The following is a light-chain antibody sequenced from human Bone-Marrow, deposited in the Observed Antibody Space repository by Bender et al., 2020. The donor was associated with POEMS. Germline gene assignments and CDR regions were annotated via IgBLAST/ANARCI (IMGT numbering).Light chain of an antibody. Sequence: QSALTQPPSASGSPGQSVTISCTGTSSDIGGYVYVSWYQQHPGKAPKLMIYEVNKRPSGVPDRFSGSQSGNTASLTVSGLQAEDEADYYCAAWDDSLNGIVFGGGTKLTVL. J-gene: IGLJ2*01. V-gene: IGLV2-8*01. CDR2: EVN. CDR3: AAWDDSLNGIV. CDR1: SSDIGGYVY.